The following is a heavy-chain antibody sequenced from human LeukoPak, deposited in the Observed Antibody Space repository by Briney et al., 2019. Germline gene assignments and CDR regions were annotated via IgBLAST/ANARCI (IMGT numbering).Heavy chain of an antibody. V-gene: IGHV3-11*06. D-gene: IGHD3-10*01. CDR1: GFTFSDYY. CDR3: ARDTRVVAFGESIDY. J-gene: IGHJ4*02. Sequence: KPGGSLRLSCAASGFTFSDYYISWIRQAPGGRLEWISYTTSSSSYTNYADSVKGRFTISRDNAKNSLYLQMNSLRAEDTAVYYCARDTRVVAFGESIDYWGQGTLVTVSS. CDR2: TTSSSSYT.